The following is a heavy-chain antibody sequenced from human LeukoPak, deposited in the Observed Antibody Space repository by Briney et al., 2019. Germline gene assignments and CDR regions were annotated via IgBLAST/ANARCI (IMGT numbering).Heavy chain of an antibody. Sequence: SETLSLTCTVSGGSISSSSYYWGWIRQPPGKGLEWIRSIYYSGSTYYNPSLKSRVTISVDTSKNQFSLKLSSVTAADTAVYYCTRDYTMVRGVRGGRSYNWFDPWGQGTLVTVSS. V-gene: IGHV4-39*07. CDR2: IYYSGST. D-gene: IGHD3-10*01. CDR1: GGSISSSSYY. CDR3: TRDYTMVRGVRGGRSYNWFDP. J-gene: IGHJ5*02.